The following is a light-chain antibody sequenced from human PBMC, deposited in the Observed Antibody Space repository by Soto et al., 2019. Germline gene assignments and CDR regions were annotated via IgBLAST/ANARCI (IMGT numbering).Light chain of an antibody. V-gene: IGKV1-39*01. J-gene: IGKJ2*01. CDR1: QSISSY. CDR2: AAS. CDR3: QQSYSTPRT. Sequence: DIQMTQSPSSLSASVGDRVTITCRASQSISSYLNWYQQKPGKAPQLLIYAASSLQSGVPSRFSGSGSGTDFTLTISSLPPEDFATYYCQQSYSTPRTFGQGTKLEIK.